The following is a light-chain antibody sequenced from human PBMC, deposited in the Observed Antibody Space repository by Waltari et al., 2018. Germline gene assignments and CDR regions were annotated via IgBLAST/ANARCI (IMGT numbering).Light chain of an antibody. V-gene: IGKV3-20*01. Sequence: ELVLTQSPGTLSLSPGEIATLSCRASQSVDSNYLAWYQQKPGQAPRLLIYGTSNRATCIFDRFSCSWSWTDFTLTISSLEPEDFAVYYCQHYGYSPFTFGPGTRVGVK. CDR2: GTS. J-gene: IGKJ3*01. CDR1: QSVDSNY. CDR3: QHYGYSPFT.